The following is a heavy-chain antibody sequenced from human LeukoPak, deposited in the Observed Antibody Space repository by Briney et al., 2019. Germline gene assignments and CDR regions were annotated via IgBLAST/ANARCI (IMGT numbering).Heavy chain of an antibody. CDR1: GFTFSTYA. V-gene: IGHV3-33*01. Sequence: GGSLRLSCAASGFTFSTYAMHWVRQAPGKGLEWVAVILNDGSQEKYADSVKGRFTISRDNSKNTLFLQMNSLRAEDTAVYYCARDDALGDNALDIWGQGTMVTVSS. CDR2: ILNDGSQE. D-gene: IGHD3-16*01. J-gene: IGHJ3*02. CDR3: ARDDALGDNALDI.